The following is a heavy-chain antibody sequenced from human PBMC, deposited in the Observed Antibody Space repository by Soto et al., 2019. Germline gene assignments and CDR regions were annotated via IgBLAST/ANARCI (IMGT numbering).Heavy chain of an antibody. Sequence: QITLKESGPTLVKPTQTLTLTCTFSGFSLSTSGVGVGWIRQPPGKALEWLALIYWDDDKRYSPSLKSRLTNTKDTYKNQVSLTMTHMVPPDTATNYCANSRVRYFDLLDNNWFAHWGQGTLVTVSS. D-gene: IGHD3-9*01. V-gene: IGHV2-5*02. J-gene: IGHJ5*02. CDR1: GFSLSTSGVG. CDR3: ANSRVRYFDLLDNNWFAH. CDR2: IYWDDDK.